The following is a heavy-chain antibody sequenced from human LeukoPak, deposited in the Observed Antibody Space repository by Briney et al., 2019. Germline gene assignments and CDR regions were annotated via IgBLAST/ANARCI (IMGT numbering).Heavy chain of an antibody. CDR3: AKGVSVAGNYYYYMDV. V-gene: IGHV3-23*01. J-gene: IGHJ6*03. CDR2: ISGGGGST. D-gene: IGHD6-19*01. CDR1: GFTFSSSA. Sequence: GGSLRLSCAASGFTFSSSAMSWVRQAPGKGLEWLSTISGGGGSTYYADSVKGRFTISRDNSKNTLYLQMNSLRAEDTAVYYCAKGVSVAGNYYYYMDVWGKGTTVTVSS.